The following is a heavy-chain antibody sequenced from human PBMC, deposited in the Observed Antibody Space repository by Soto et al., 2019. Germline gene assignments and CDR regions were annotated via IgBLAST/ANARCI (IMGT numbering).Heavy chain of an antibody. CDR2: ISVSGGTT. Sequence: RGGNLRLSCAASGFTFRNFAMNWVRQAPGKGLEWVSGISVSGGTTYYADSVRGRFTVSRDNSKNSVFLPLNSMRAEDTAVYYYAKGRYYYVRSCYRLFDYRGHGT. CDR1: GFTFRNFA. CDR3: AKGRYYYVRSCYRLFDY. J-gene: IGHJ4*01. V-gene: IGHV3-23*01. D-gene: IGHD3-22*01.